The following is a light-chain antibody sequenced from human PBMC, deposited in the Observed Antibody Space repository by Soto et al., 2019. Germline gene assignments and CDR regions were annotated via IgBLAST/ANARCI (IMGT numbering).Light chain of an antibody. CDR3: HQYESSPQT. J-gene: IGKJ1*01. Sequence: EIVLTQSPCTLSFSPWERTTLSFMASQSLNMRYLAWYQQKPGQAPRLLIFGASDRATGIPDRFSGSGSGTDFTLSISRLEPDDFAVYYCHQYESSPQTFGRGTKVDI. CDR2: GAS. CDR1: QSLNMRY. V-gene: IGKV3-20*01.